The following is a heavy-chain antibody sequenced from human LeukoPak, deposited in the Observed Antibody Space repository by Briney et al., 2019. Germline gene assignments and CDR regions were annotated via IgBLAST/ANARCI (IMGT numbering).Heavy chain of an antibody. Sequence: GGSLRLSCAASGFTFSSYTMNWVRQAPGKGLEWVSYIGTSGSTIYYADSVKGRFTISRDNAKNSLYLQMNSLRAEDTAVYYCAITVSGKVVVAATDDYWGQGTLVTVSS. V-gene: IGHV3-48*01. CDR2: IGTSGSTI. J-gene: IGHJ4*02. D-gene: IGHD2-15*01. CDR1: GFTFSSYT. CDR3: AITVSGKVVVAATDDY.